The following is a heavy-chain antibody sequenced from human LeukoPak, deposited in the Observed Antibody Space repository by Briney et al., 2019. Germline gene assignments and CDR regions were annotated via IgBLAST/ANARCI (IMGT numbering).Heavy chain of an antibody. V-gene: IGHV1-2*02. Sequence: GASVKVSCKASGYTLTAYYIHWVRQAPGQGLEWMGWMNPHSGGTNYAQKFRARVGMTTDTTINTAYLELTGLTSDDTALYYCARAERTVSGLDVWGQGTTVTVSS. CDR1: GYTLTAYY. D-gene: IGHD2-2*01. J-gene: IGHJ6*02. CDR2: MNPHSGGT. CDR3: ARAERTVSGLDV.